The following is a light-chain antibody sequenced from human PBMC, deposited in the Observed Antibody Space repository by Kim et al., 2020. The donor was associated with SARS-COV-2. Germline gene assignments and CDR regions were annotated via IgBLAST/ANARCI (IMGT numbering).Light chain of an antibody. CDR3: QVWDIDVV. CDR2: YDS. Sequence: VSVAPGKTDRITGGGNNIGSKSVQWYQQKPGQAPVLVIYYDSDRPSGIPERFSGSNSGNTATLTISRVEAGDEANYYCQVWDIDVVFGGGTQLTVL. J-gene: IGLJ2*01. V-gene: IGLV3-21*04. CDR1: NIGSKS.